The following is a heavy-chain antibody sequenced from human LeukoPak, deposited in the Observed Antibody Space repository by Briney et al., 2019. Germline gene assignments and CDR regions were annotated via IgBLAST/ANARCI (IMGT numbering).Heavy chain of an antibody. CDR2: IYYSGST. Sequence: PSETLSLTCTVSGGSISSSSYYWGWIRQPPGKGLEWIGSIYYSGSTYYNPSLKSRVTISVDTSKNQFSLKLSSVTAADTAVYYCARSREWLRYFQHWGQGTLVTVSS. V-gene: IGHV4-39*07. CDR3: ARSREWLRYFQH. CDR1: GGSISSSSYY. D-gene: IGHD5-24*01. J-gene: IGHJ1*01.